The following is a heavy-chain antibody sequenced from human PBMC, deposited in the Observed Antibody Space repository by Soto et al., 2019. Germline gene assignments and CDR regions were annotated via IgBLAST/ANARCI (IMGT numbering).Heavy chain of an antibody. J-gene: IGHJ4*02. CDR3: ARGRTLYGGLDY. Sequence: PGGSLRLSCAASGFTFSSYGMHWVRQAPGKGLEWVAVIWYDGSNKYYADSVKGRFTISRDNSKNTLYLQMNSLRAEDTAVYYCARGRTLYGGLDYWGQGTLVTVS. CDR1: GFTFSSYG. CDR2: IWYDGSNK. D-gene: IGHD4-17*01. V-gene: IGHV3-33*01.